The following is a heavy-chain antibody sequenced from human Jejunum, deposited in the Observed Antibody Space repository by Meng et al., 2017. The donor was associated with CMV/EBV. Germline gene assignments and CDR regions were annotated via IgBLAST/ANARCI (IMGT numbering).Heavy chain of an antibody. D-gene: IGHD2-15*01. V-gene: IGHV3-30*04. CDR3: ARVYPFATRGMDV. CDR1: GFTFTYHS. Sequence: SGFTFTYHSRHWVRQAPGKGLEWLAAISYDGSNKYIADSVQGRVTISRDNSKNTLYLQMDSLRDEDTAVYYCARVYPFATRGMDVWGQGTTVTVSS. J-gene: IGHJ6*02. CDR2: ISYDGSNK.